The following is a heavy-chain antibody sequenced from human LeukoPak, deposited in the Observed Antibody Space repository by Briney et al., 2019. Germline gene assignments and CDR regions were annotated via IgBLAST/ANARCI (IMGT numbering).Heavy chain of an antibody. CDR2: INHDGSAT. V-gene: IGHV3-74*01. J-gene: IGHJ4*02. D-gene: IGHD6-13*01. CDR3: VREGAHIAAVGNYFDY. Sequence: GGSLRLSCAASGFGFSGYWMHWVRQAPGKGLVLVSRINHDGSATIYADSVKGRFTFSRDNAKNTLHLQMNSLRVDDTAVYYCVREGAHIAAVGNYFDYWGQGTLVTVSS. CDR1: GFGFSGYW.